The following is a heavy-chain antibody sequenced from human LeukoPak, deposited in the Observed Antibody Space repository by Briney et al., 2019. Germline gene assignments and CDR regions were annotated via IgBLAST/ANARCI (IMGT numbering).Heavy chain of an antibody. CDR2: IWYDGSNK. CDR1: GFTFSSYG. J-gene: IGHJ4*02. D-gene: IGHD3-10*01. Sequence: GGSLRLPCAASGFTFSSYGMHWVRQAPGKGLEWVAVIWYDGSNKYYADSVKGRFTISRDDSKNTLYLQMNSLRAEDTAVYYCARAALGVRGPKYWGQGTLVTVSS. CDR3: ARAALGVRGPKY. V-gene: IGHV3-33*01.